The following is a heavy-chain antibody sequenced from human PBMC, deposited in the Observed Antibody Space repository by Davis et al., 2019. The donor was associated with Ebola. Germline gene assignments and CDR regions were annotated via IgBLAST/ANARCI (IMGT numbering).Heavy chain of an antibody. CDR1: GGSISSSNW. CDR2: IYQSRST. J-gene: IGHJ4*02. Sequence: MPSETLSLTCAVSGGSISSSNWWRWVRQHPGKGLEWIGEIYQSRSTNYNPSLKSRVTITVDKSKNQFSMKLSSVTAADTAVYYCARITPYYYDSSGYYRSNHFDYWGQGTLVTVSS. CDR3: ARITPYYYDSSGYYRSNHFDY. D-gene: IGHD3-22*01. V-gene: IGHV4-4*02.